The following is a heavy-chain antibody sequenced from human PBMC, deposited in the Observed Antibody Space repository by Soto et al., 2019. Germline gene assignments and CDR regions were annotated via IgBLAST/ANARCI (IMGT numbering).Heavy chain of an antibody. CDR1: GFTFGDYA. J-gene: IGHJ6*02. V-gene: IGHV3-23*01. D-gene: IGHD3-10*01. Sequence: GGSLRLSCTASGFTFGDYAMSWFRQAPGKGLEWVSDISGSGGITYYADSVKGRFTISRDNSKNTLNLQMNSLRADDTAVYYCARARRGAPYYYTMDLWGQGTTVTVSS. CDR3: ARARRGAPYYYTMDL. CDR2: ISGSGGIT.